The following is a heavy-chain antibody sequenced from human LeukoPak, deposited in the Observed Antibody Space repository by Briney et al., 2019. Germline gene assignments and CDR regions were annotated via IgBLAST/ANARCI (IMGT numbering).Heavy chain of an antibody. J-gene: IGHJ6*02. Sequence: SETLSLTCAVYGGSFSGYYWSWIRQPPGKGLEWIGEINHSGSTNYNPSLKSRVTISVDTSKNQFSLKLSSVTAADTAVYYCARAPPWDYYYGMDVWGQGTTVTVSS. CDR2: INHSGST. CDR3: ARAPPWDYYYGMDV. V-gene: IGHV4-34*01. CDR1: GGSFSGYY.